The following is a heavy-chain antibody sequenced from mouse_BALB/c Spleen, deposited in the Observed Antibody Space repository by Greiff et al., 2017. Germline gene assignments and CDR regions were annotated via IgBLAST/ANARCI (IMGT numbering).Heavy chain of an antibody. CDR3: ASPSYYGSSFDWYFDV. V-gene: IGHV5-6-3*01. J-gene: IGHJ1*01. D-gene: IGHD1-1*01. CDR2: INSNGGST. Sequence: EVQRVESGGGLVQPGGSLKLSCAASGFTFSSYGMSWVRQTPDKRLELVATINSNGGSTYYPDSVKGRFTISRDNAKNTLYLQMSSLKSEDTAMYYCASPSYYGSSFDWYFDVWGAGTTVTVSS. CDR1: GFTFSSYG.